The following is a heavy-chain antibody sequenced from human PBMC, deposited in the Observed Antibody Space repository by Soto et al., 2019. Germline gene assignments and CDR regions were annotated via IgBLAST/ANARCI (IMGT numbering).Heavy chain of an antibody. CDR3: ARAGDGYNFGGWFDP. CDR1: GGSIISYY. V-gene: IGHV4-59*01. Sequence: SETLSLTCTVSGGSIISYYWSWIRQPPGKGLEWIGYIYYSGSTNYNPSLKSRVTISVDTSKNQFSLKLSSVTAADTAVYYCARAGDGYNFGGWFDPWGQGTLVTVSS. CDR2: IYYSGST. D-gene: IGHD5-12*01. J-gene: IGHJ5*02.